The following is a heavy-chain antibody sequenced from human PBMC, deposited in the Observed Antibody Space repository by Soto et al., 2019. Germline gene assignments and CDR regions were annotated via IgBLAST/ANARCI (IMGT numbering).Heavy chain of an antibody. CDR3: ARGGHMDFDWSLPYHGIDV. V-gene: IGHV1-46*03. CDR1: GYTFTSYY. J-gene: IGHJ6*02. CDR2: INPSGGST. D-gene: IGHD3-9*01. Sequence: GASVKVSCKASGYTFTSYYMHWVRQAPGQGLEWMGIINPSGGSTSYAQKFQGRVTMTRDTSTSTVYMELSSLRSEDTAVYYCARGGHMDFDWSLPYHGIDVWGQGTTVTV.